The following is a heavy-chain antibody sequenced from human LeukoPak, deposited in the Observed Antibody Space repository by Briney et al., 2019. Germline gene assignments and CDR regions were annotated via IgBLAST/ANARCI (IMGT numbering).Heavy chain of an antibody. CDR1: GFTFSKYA. Sequence: GGSLRLSCAASGFTFSKYAMSWVRQAPGKGLEWVSAITGSGGNTYYADSVKGRFPISRDNSKNTVFLQMNSLRAEDMAVYYWAKWGCDDVLTGCYVSDYWGQGTLVTVSS. V-gene: IGHV3-23*01. D-gene: IGHD3-9*01. CDR2: ITGSGGNT. J-gene: IGHJ4*02. CDR3: AKWGCDDVLTGCYVSDY.